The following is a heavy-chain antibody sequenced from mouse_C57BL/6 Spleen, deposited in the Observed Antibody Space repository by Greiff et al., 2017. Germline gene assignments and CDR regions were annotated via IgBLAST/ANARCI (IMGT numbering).Heavy chain of an antibody. Sequence: EVQLQQSGPGLVKPSQSLSLTCSVTGYSITSGYYWNWIRQFPGNKLEWMGYISYDGSNNYNPSLKNRISITRDTSKNQFFLKLNSVTTEDTATXYFASGGIYDGYRFAYWGQGTLVTVSA. D-gene: IGHD2-3*01. CDR1: GYSITSGYY. J-gene: IGHJ3*01. CDR3: ASGGIYDGYRFAY. CDR2: ISYDGSN. V-gene: IGHV3-6*01.